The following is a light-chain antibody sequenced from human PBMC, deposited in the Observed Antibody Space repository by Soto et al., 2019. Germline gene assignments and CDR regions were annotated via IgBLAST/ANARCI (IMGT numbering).Light chain of an antibody. CDR2: GAS. Sequence: EIVLTQSPGTLTLSPGERATLSCRASQSVSSSYLAWYQQKPGQAPRLLIYGASSRATGIPDRFSGSGSGTDFTLTISRLDPEDFAVYYCQQYGSSPQTFGQGTKVEI. CDR3: QQYGSSPQT. J-gene: IGKJ1*01. CDR1: QSVSSSY. V-gene: IGKV3-20*01.